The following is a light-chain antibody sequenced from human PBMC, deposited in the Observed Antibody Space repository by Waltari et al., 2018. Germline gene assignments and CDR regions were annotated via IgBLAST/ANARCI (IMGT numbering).Light chain of an antibody. CDR1: QSLSIY. CDR2: HAS. CDR3: QHYVSLPVT. J-gene: IGKJ1*01. Sequence: EIVLTQSPGTLSLSPGERATLSCRASQSLSIYLAWDQQKPGRAPRLLIYHASSRATGVPDRFSGSGSGTDFSLTISRLEPEDFAVYYCQHYVSLPVTFGQGTKVEIK. V-gene: IGKV3-20*01.